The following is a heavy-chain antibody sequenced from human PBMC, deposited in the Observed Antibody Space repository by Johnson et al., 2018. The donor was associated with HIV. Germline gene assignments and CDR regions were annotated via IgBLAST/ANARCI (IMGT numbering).Heavy chain of an antibody. V-gene: IGHV3-30*03. CDR2: ISYDGNNK. J-gene: IGHJ3*02. D-gene: IGHD3-10*01. Sequence: QVQLVESGGGLVQPGGSLRLSCAASGFTFSDYYMSWIRQAPGKGLEWVAVISYDGNNKYYADSVKGRFTISRDNSKNTLYLQMNSLRAEDTAVYYCTTDWEYYYGAGKLDAFDMWGQGTMVT. CDR1: GFTFSDYY. CDR3: TTDWEYYYGAGKLDAFDM.